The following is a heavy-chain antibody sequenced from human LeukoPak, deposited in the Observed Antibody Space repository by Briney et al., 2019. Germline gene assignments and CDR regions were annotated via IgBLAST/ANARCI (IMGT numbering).Heavy chain of an antibody. J-gene: IGHJ4*02. Sequence: SVKVSCKASGGTFSSYAISWVRQAPGQGLEWMGRIIPIFGTANYAQKFQGRVTITTDESTSTAYMELSSLRSEDTPVYYCARDPISYDILTGYYLSYWGQGTLVTVSS. CDR3: ARDPISYDILTGYYLSY. CDR1: GGTFSSYA. V-gene: IGHV1-69*05. D-gene: IGHD3-9*01. CDR2: IIPIFGTA.